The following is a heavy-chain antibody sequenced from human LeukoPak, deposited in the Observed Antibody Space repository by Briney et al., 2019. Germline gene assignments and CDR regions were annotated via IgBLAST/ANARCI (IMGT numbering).Heavy chain of an antibody. J-gene: IGHJ4*02. D-gene: IGHD3-10*01. CDR3: ARGYGSGSYLY. CDR1: GFTFSIYW. CDR2: MKGDGSIA. V-gene: IGHV3-74*01. Sequence: GGSLRLSCAASGFTFSIYWMHWVRQAPGKRLEWVSRMKGDGSIASYADSVKGRFTISRDNAKNSLYLQMNSLRAEDTALYYCARGYGSGSYLYWGQGTLVSVSS.